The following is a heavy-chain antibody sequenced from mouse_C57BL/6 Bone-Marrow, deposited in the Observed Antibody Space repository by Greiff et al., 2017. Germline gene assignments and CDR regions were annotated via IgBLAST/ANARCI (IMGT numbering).Heavy chain of an antibody. CDR2: IHPNSGST. Sequence: QVQLKQPGAELVKPGASVKLSCKASGYTFTSYWMHWVKQRPGQGLEWIGMIHPNSGSTNYNEKFKSKATLTVDKSSSTAYMQLSSLTSEDSAVYYGAIYYGSSYWYFDVWGTGTTVTVSS. CDR3: AIYYGSSYWYFDV. J-gene: IGHJ1*03. V-gene: IGHV1-64*01. D-gene: IGHD1-1*01. CDR1: GYTFTSYW.